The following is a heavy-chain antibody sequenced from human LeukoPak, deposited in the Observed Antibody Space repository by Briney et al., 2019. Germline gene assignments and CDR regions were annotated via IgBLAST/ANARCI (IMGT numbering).Heavy chain of an antibody. CDR3: ARDLGHYDFWSGYSNWFDP. J-gene: IGHJ5*02. D-gene: IGHD3-3*01. Sequence: GESLRLSCAASGFTFSDYYMSWIRQAPGKGLEWVSYISSSGSTIYYADSVKGRFTISRDNAKNSLYLQMNSLRAEDTAVYYCARDLGHYDFWSGYSNWFDPWGQGTLVTVSS. V-gene: IGHV3-11*01. CDR2: ISSSGSTI. CDR1: GFTFSDYY.